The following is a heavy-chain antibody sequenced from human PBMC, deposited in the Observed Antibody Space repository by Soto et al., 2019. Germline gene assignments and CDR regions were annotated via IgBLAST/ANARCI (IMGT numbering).Heavy chain of an antibody. V-gene: IGHV3-48*04. CDR2: ISSSSSTI. CDR1: GFTFSSYS. Sequence: GGSLRLSCAASGFTFSSYSMNWVRQAPGKGLEWVSYISSSSSTIYYADSVKGRFTISRDNAKNSLYLQMNSLRAEDTAVYYCAREGGELAFDYWGQGTLVTVSS. D-gene: IGHD3-16*01. J-gene: IGHJ4*02. CDR3: AREGGELAFDY.